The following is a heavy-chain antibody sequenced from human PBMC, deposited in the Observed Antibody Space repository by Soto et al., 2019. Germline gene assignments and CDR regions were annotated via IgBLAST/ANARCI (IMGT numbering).Heavy chain of an antibody. V-gene: IGHV3-74*01. CDR2: INGDGSDT. CDR3: TRSITGFSYADS. J-gene: IGHJ4*02. D-gene: IGHD2-2*01. Sequence: EVQLVESGGVLVQPGGSLRLSCAASGFTFSTYWMHWVRQAPGKGLVWLSRINGDGSDTVYADSVKGRFTNSRDNAKNTLYLQMESQSAEDTAVYYCTRSITGFSYADSWGQGTLVTVSS. CDR1: GFTFSTYW.